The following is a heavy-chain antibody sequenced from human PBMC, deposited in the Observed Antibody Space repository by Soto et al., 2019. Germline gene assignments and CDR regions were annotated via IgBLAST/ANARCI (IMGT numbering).Heavy chain of an antibody. CDR1: GGSMSSGDYY. CDR3: ARVYYGSGSLYYFDY. D-gene: IGHD3-10*01. CDR2: IYDSGTT. Sequence: KSSETLSLTCTVSGGSMSSGDYYWSWIRQPPGKGLEWIGYIYDSGTTYYNPSLKSRVTISVDTSKNQFSLKLTSVTAADTAVYYCARVYYGSGSLYYFDYWGQGTLVTVSS. J-gene: IGHJ4*02. V-gene: IGHV4-30-4*01.